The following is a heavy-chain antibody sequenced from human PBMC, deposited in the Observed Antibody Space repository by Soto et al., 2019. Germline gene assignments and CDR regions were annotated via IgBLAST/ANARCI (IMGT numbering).Heavy chain of an antibody. J-gene: IGHJ4*02. Sequence: ASVKVSCKASGGTFSSYTISWVRQAPGQGLEWMGRIIPILGIANYAQKFQGRVTITADKSTSTAYMELSSLRSEDTAVYYCARENERADYGDYVYDYWGQGALVTGSS. CDR2: IIPILGIA. CDR1: GGTFSSYT. CDR3: ARENERADYGDYVYDY. V-gene: IGHV1-69*04. D-gene: IGHD4-17*01.